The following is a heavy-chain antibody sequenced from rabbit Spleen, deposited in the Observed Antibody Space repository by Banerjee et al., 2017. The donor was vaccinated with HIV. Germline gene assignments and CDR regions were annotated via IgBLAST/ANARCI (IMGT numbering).Heavy chain of an antibody. CDR1: GLDFSSSYW. CDR3: ARDAAGREDFNL. Sequence: QEQLVESGGDLVKPGTSLTLTCKASGLDFSSSYWMCWVRQAPGRGLEWIACIDVHKSATTYYETWAKGRFTISKTSSTTVTLQMTSLTAADTATYFCARDAAGREDFNLWGPGTLVTVS. CDR2: IDVHKSATT. J-gene: IGHJ4*01. V-gene: IGHV1S45*01. D-gene: IGHD4-2*01.